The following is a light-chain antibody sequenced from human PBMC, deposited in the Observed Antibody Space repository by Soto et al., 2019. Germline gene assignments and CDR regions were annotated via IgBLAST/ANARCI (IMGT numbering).Light chain of an antibody. J-gene: IGKJ1*01. Sequence: EIVMTQSPATLSVSPGERATLSCRASQSVSSNLAWYQQKPGQAPRLLIYGASTRATGIPARFSGSGSGTYFTPTISSLQTEDFAVYYCQQYNNWPWTFGQGTKVEIK. CDR3: QQYNNWPWT. CDR2: GAS. CDR1: QSVSSN. V-gene: IGKV3-15*01.